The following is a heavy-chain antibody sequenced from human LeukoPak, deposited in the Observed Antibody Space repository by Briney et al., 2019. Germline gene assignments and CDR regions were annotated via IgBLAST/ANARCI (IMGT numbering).Heavy chain of an antibody. Sequence: GGSLRLSCAASGFTFSSYAMSWVRQAPGKGLEWVSAISGSGGSTYYADSVKGRFTISRGNSKNTLFLQMNSLRAEDTAVYYCAKGYCSSSSCYSYAFDIWGQGTVVTVSS. CDR2: ISGSGGST. J-gene: IGHJ3*02. V-gene: IGHV3-23*01. D-gene: IGHD2-2*01. CDR1: GFTFSSYA. CDR3: AKGYCSSSSCYSYAFDI.